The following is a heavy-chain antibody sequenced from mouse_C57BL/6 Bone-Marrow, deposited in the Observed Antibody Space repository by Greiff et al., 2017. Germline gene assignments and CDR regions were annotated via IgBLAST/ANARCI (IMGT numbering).Heavy chain of an antibody. J-gene: IGHJ1*03. CDR2: INPNNGGT. CDR1: GYTFTDYY. D-gene: IGHD1-1*01. CDR3: AYYGSSYPYWYCDV. Sequence: VQLQQSGPELVKPGASVKISCKASGYTFTDYYMNWVKQSHGKSLEWIGDINPNNGGTSYNQKFKGKATLTVDKSSSTAYMELRSLTSEDSAVYYCAYYGSSYPYWYCDVWGTGTTVTVSS. V-gene: IGHV1-26*01.